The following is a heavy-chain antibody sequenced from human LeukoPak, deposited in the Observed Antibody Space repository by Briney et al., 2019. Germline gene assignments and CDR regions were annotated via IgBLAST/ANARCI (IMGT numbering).Heavy chain of an antibody. CDR3: ARHGADILTGYYNRALNWFDP. Sequence: SETLSLTCTVSGGSISSSSSYCGWIRQPPGKGLEWIGCIYYSGSTYYDPSLKSRATISVDTSKNQFSLKLSSVTAADTAVYYCARHGADILTGYYNRALNWFDPWGQGTLVTVSS. CDR2: IYYSGST. J-gene: IGHJ5*02. CDR1: GGSISSSSSY. D-gene: IGHD3-9*01. V-gene: IGHV4-39*01.